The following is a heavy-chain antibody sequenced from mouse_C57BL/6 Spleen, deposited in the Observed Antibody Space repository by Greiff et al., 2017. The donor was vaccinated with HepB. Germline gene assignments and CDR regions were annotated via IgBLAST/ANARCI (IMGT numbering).Heavy chain of an antibody. Sequence: EVKLVESGGDLVKPGGSLKLSCAASGFTFSSYGMSWVRQTPDKRLEWVANISSGGSYTYYPDSVKGRFTISRDNAKNPLYLQMSSLNAEDTAMYYCSGDGYPFDYWGQGTTLTVSS. J-gene: IGHJ2*01. V-gene: IGHV5-6*01. CDR1: GFTFSSYG. CDR3: SGDGYPFDY. CDR2: ISSGGSYT. D-gene: IGHD2-3*01.